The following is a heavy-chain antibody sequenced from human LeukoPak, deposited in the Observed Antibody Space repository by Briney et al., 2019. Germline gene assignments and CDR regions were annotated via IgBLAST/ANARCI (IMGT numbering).Heavy chain of an antibody. D-gene: IGHD3-22*01. CDR1: GFTFSSYA. Sequence: GGSLRLSCAASGFTFSSYAMHWVRQAPGKGLEWVAVISYDGSNKYHADSVKGRFTISRDNSKNTLYLQMNSLRAEDTAVYYCARTYDSSGYVGYFQHWGQGTLVTVSS. J-gene: IGHJ1*01. CDR2: ISYDGSNK. CDR3: ARTYDSSGYVGYFQH. V-gene: IGHV3-30-3*01.